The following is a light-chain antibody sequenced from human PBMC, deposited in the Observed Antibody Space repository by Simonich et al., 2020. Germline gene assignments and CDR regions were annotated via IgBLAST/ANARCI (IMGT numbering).Light chain of an antibody. CDR3: QSYDSSGWV. Sequence: NFMLTQPHSVSESPGKTVTISCTRSSGSIAINYVQWYQQRPGSAPTTVLYDDNQRPPGVPDRFSGSIDSSSNSASLTISGLKTEDEADYYCQSYDSSGWVFGGGTKLTVL. V-gene: IGLV6-57*03. CDR2: DDN. CDR1: SGSIAINY. J-gene: IGLJ3*02.